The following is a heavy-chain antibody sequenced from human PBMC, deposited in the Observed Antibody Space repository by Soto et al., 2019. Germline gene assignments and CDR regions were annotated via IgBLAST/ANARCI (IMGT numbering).Heavy chain of an antibody. Sequence: SETLSLTCVVSGGTVASSHWWSWVRQSPGRGLEWIGNVYHTGDTNFNPSLQSRVTFSVDKSDNQFSLRLTSVTAADTAVYFCAREIVTAGGNNYFDPWGPGTLVTVSS. D-gene: IGHD2-21*02. CDR2: VYHTGDT. CDR3: AREIVTAGGNNYFDP. V-gene: IGHV4-4*02. CDR1: GGTVASSHW. J-gene: IGHJ5*02.